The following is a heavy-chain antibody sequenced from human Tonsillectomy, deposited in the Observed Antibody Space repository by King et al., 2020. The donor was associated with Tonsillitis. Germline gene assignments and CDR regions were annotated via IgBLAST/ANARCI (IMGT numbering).Heavy chain of an antibody. CDR1: GYTLTTNG. CDR3: ARGYFGVVSFDY. V-gene: IGHV1-18*04. Sequence: VQLVESGAEVKNPGASVKVSCKASGYTLTTNGITWVRQAPGQGLEWMGWINAHKGNTMYAQKFQGRVTMTTDTSTSTAYMELRSLTYDDTAVYYCARGYFGVVSFDYWGQGTLVTVSS. J-gene: IGHJ4*02. CDR2: INAHKGNT. D-gene: IGHD3-3*01.